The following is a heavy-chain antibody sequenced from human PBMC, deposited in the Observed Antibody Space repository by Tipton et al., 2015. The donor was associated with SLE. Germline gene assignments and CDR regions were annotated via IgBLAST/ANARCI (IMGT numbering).Heavy chain of an antibody. J-gene: IGHJ4*02. CDR3: ARDRYSGYEPFDY. V-gene: IGHV3-53*05. D-gene: IGHD5-12*01. CDR1: GLNVSGNY. CDR2: IYSGGST. Sequence: SLRLSCAASGLNVSGNYMSWVRQAPGKGLEWVSVIYSGGSTHYADSVKGRFTISRDKSRNTLYFQMNALRDEDTAVYYCARDRYSGYEPFDYWGQGTLVTVSS.